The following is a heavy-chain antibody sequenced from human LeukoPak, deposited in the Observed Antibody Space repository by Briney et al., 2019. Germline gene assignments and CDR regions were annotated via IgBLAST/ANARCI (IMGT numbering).Heavy chain of an antibody. J-gene: IGHJ4*02. D-gene: IGHD6-25*01. CDR1: GYTFTSYY. CDR3: ARGGGARLRRTHIDY. CDR2: INPSGGST. Sequence: ASVKVSCKPSGYTFTSYYMHWVRQAPGQGLEWMGIINPSGGSTSYAQKFQGRVTMTRDTSTSTVYMELSSLRPEDTAVYYCARGGGARLRRTHIDYWGQGTLVTVSS. V-gene: IGHV1-46*01.